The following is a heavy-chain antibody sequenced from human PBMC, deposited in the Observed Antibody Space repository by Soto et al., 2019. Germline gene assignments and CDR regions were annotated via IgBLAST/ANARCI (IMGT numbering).Heavy chain of an antibody. CDR3: ARERSVGYCITTTCPKPFYYYAMDV. CDR2: IIPIFGTP. CDR1: GGTFTNYA. Sequence: SVKVSCKASGGTFTNYAFSWVRQAPGQGLELMGGIIPIFGTPDYAQKFQGRVTITADESTRTASMELSSLRSDDTAVYYCARERSVGYCITTTCPKPFYYYAMDVWGQGTTVTVSS. V-gene: IGHV1-69*13. J-gene: IGHJ6*02. D-gene: IGHD2-2*01.